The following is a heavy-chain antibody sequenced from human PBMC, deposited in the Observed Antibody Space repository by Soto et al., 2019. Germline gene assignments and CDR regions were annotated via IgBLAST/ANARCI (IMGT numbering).Heavy chain of an antibody. CDR2: IYYSGST. Sequence: SETLSLTCTVSGGSISSYYWSWIRQPPGKGLEWIGYIYYSGSTNYNPSLKSRVTISVDTSKNQFSLKLSSVTAADTAVYYCARDDDVGAIVYWGQGTLVTVSS. J-gene: IGHJ4*02. V-gene: IGHV4-59*01. CDR1: GGSISSYY. D-gene: IGHD1-26*01. CDR3: ARDDDVGAIVY.